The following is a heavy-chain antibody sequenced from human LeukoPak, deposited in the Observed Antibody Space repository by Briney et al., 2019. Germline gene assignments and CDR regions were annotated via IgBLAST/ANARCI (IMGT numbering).Heavy chain of an antibody. CDR1: GGSISSYY. V-gene: IGHV4-4*09. Sequence: PSETLSLTCTVSGGSISSYYWSWIRHPPGKGLEWIGYIYTSGSTNYNPSIESRVNISVDTSKNQFSPKLSSVTAADTAVYYCAGGDGYNFDYWGQGTLVTVSS. CDR3: AGGDGYNFDY. CDR2: IYTSGST. D-gene: IGHD5-24*01. J-gene: IGHJ4*02.